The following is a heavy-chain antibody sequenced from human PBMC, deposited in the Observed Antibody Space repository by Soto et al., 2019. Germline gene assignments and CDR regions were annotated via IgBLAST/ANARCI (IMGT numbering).Heavy chain of an antibody. CDR1: GGSISSYY. CDR2: IYTSGST. V-gene: IGHV4-4*07. D-gene: IGHD6-13*01. J-gene: IGHJ6*02. Sequence: SETLSLTCTVSGGSISSYYRSWIRQPAGKGLEWIGRIYTSGSTNYNPSLKSRVTMSVDTSKNQFSLKLSSVTAADTAVYYCARGLIAAAGTQYYYYYGMDVWGQGTTVTVSS. CDR3: ARGLIAAAGTQYYYYYGMDV.